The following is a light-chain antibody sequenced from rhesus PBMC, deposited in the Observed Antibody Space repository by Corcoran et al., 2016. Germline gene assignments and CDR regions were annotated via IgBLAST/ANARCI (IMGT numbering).Light chain of an antibody. Sequence: DIVMTQTPLSLPVTLGEPASISCRSSQSLLNSNGYNYLNWYLQKPGQSPQLLIYYGSNRASRVPDRFRGSGSGTDFTLIISRVEAEDVGVYYCMQALQTPRTFGQGTKVEIK. CDR1: QSLLNSNGYNY. V-gene: IGKV2-60*01. CDR2: YGS. CDR3: MQALQTPRT. J-gene: IGKJ1*01.